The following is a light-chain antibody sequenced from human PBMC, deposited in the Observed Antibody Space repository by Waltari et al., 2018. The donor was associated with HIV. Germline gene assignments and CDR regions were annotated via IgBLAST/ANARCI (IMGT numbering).Light chain of an antibody. CDR1: SSDVGSYNL. V-gene: IGLV2-23*01. J-gene: IGLJ1*01. CDR2: EGS. CDR3: CSYTGSSTRRPYV. Sequence: QSALTQPASVSGSPGQSITTSCTGTSSDVGSYNLVSWYQQHPGKAPKVMIYEGSKRPSGVCNRFSGSKSGNTAFLTISGLQAEEEADYYCCSYTGSSTRRPYVFGTGTKVTVL.